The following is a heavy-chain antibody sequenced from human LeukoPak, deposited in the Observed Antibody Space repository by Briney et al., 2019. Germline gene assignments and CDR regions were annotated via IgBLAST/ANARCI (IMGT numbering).Heavy chain of an antibody. CDR1: GDSISSYY. Sequence: SETLSLTCTVSGDSISSYYWSWIRQPPGKGLEWIGYIYYSGSTKYNPSLKSRVTISLDTSANQFSLKLTSVTAADTAIYYCARHPPPNDYVWGSLDYWGQGTLVTVSS. J-gene: IGHJ4*02. D-gene: IGHD3-16*01. CDR3: ARHPPPNDYVWGSLDY. CDR2: IYYSGST. V-gene: IGHV4-59*08.